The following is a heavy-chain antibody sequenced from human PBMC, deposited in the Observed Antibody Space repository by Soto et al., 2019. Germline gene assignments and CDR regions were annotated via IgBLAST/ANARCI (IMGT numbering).Heavy chain of an antibody. D-gene: IGHD3-22*01. CDR1: GGSISSGGYY. CDR2: IYYSGST. V-gene: IGHV4-31*03. J-gene: IGHJ5*02. Sequence: PSETLSLTCTVSGGSISSGGYYWSWIRQHPGKGLEWIGYIYYSGSTYYNPSLKSRVTISVDTSKNQFSLKLSSVTAADTAVYYCARHYDSSGYYPGRFDPWGQGTLVTVSS. CDR3: ARHYDSSGYYPGRFDP.